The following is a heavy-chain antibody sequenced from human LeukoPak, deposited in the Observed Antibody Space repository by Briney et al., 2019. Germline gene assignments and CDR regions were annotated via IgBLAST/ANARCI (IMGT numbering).Heavy chain of an antibody. V-gene: IGHV3-15*01. CDR1: GFIFSNAW. CDR3: TTDIVVVPAVDLN. Sequence: PGGSLRLSCAASGFIFSNAWMSWVRQAPGKGLEWVGRIKSKTDGGTTDYAAPVKGRFTISRDDSKNTLYLQMNSLKTEDTAVHYCTTDIVVVPAVDLNWGQGTLVTVSS. CDR2: IKSKTDGGTT. D-gene: IGHD2-2*01. J-gene: IGHJ4*02.